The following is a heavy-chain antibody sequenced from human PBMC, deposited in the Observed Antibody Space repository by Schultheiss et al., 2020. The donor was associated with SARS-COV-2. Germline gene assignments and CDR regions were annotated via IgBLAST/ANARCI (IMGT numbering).Heavy chain of an antibody. CDR3: ARDSHDYGDSRGDY. V-gene: IGHV4-34*01. CDR1: GGSFSGYY. D-gene: IGHD4-17*01. J-gene: IGHJ4*02. CDR2: INHSGST. Sequence: GSLRLSCAVYGGSFSGYYWSWIRQPPGKGLEWIGEINHSGSTNYNPSLKSRVTISVDTSKNQFSLKLNSVTPEDTAVYYCARDSHDYGDSRGDYWGQGTLVTVSS.